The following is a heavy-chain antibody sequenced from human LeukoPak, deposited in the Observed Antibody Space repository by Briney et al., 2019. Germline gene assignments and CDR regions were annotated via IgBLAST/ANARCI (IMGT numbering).Heavy chain of an antibody. CDR3: ARRGYGDYLDY. CDR2: IYYSGST. J-gene: IGHJ4*02. Sequence: SETLSLTCTVSGGSISSYYWSWIRQPPGKGLEWIGYIYYSGSTNYTPSLKSRVTISVDTSKNQFSLKLSSVTAADTAVYYCARRGYGDYLDYWGQGTLVTVSS. V-gene: IGHV4-59*08. CDR1: GGSISSYY. D-gene: IGHD4-17*01.